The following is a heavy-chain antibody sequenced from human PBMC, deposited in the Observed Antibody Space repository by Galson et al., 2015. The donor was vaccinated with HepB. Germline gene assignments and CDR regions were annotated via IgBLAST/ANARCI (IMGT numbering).Heavy chain of an antibody. CDR2: ISGYNVNT. J-gene: IGHJ4*02. V-gene: IGHV1-18*01. CDR1: GYTFTNYG. D-gene: IGHD1-26*01. CDR3: ARARYSTSPPDY. Sequence: VKVSCKASGYTFTNYGINWVRQAPGQGLEWMGWISGYNVNTNYAQKLQDRVTVTTDTSTSTAYMELRSLRSDDTAVYYCARARYSTSPPDYWGQGTLVTVSS.